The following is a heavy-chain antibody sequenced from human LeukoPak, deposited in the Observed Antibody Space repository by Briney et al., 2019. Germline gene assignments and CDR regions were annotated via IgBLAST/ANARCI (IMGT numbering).Heavy chain of an antibody. J-gene: IGHJ4*02. CDR3: ARHYRNVLLWFGESRGVFDY. CDR1: GGSISSYY. D-gene: IGHD3-10*01. V-gene: IGHV4-34*01. Sequence: SETLSLTCTVSGGSISSYYWSWIRQPPGKGLEWIGEINHSGSTNYNPSLKSRVTISVDTSKNQFSLKLSSVTAADTAVYYCARHYRNVLLWFGESRGVFDYWGQGTLVTVSS. CDR2: INHSGST.